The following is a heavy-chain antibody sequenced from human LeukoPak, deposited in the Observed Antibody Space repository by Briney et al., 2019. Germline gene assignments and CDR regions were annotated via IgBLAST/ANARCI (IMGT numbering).Heavy chain of an antibody. CDR3: AREDDILTAFDY. V-gene: IGHV4-59*01. CDR2: IYYSGST. Sequence: PETLSLTCTVSGGSISSYYWSWIRQPPGKGLEWIGYIYYSGSTNYNPSLKSRVTISVDTSKNQFSLKLSSVTAADTAVYYCAREDDILTAFDYWGQGTLVTVSS. J-gene: IGHJ4*02. CDR1: GGSISSYY. D-gene: IGHD3-9*01.